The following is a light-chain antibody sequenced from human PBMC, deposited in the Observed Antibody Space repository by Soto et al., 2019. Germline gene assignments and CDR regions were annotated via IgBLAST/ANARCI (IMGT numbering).Light chain of an antibody. J-gene: IGLJ2*01. CDR2: YDS. V-gene: IGLV3-21*04. CDR1: NMGSKS. Sequence: SSELTQPPSVSVAPRKTARITCGGNNMGSKSVHWYRQKPGQAPVLVIYYDSDRPSGIPERFSGSNSGNTATLTISRVEAGDEADYYCQVWDSSSDLVVFGGGTKVTVL. CDR3: QVWDSSSDLVV.